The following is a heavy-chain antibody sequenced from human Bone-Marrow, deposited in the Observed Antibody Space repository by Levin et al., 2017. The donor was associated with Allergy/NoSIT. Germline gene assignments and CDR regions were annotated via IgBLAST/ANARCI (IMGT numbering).Heavy chain of an antibody. V-gene: IGHV1-46*01. CDR1: GYTFTSYY. D-gene: IGHD3-10*01. J-gene: IGHJ3*02. CDR3: TRDPHYYGSGSYYNEGAFDI. CDR2: INPSGGST. Sequence: ASVKVSCKASGYTFTSYYMHWVRQAPGQGLEWMGIINPSGGSTSYAQKFQGRVTMTRDTSTSTVYMELSSLRSEDTAVYYCTRDPHYYGSGSYYNEGAFDIWGQGTMVTVSS.